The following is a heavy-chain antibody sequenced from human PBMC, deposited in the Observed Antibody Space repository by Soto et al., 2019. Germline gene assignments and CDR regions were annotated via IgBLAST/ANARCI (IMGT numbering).Heavy chain of an antibody. J-gene: IGHJ3*02. V-gene: IGHV3-30-3*01. Sequence: QVQLVESGGGVVQPGRSLRLSCAASGFTFSNYAMHWVRRAPGKGLEWVAVISYDGNNKYHADSVKGRLTISRDSSKNTQYLQMHSLGVEDTAMYYCARGLSGNSGWYDGFDIWGGGTMVTVSS. CDR1: GFTFSNYA. CDR3: ARGLSGNSGWYDGFDI. D-gene: IGHD6-19*01. CDR2: ISYDGNNK.